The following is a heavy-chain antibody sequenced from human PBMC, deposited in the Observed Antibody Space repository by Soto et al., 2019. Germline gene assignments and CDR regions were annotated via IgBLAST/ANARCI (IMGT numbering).Heavy chain of an antibody. Sequence: GGSLRLSCATSGFTFSSYSMNWVRQAPGKGLEWVSSISSSSSYIYYADSVKGRFTISRDNAKNSLYLQMNSLRAEDTAVYYCARDLDWNDSLDYWGQGTLVTVSS. V-gene: IGHV3-21*01. CDR3: ARDLDWNDSLDY. CDR2: ISSSSSYI. J-gene: IGHJ4*02. CDR1: GFTFSSYS. D-gene: IGHD1-1*01.